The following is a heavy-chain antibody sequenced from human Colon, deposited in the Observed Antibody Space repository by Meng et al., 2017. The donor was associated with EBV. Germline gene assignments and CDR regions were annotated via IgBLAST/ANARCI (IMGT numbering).Heavy chain of an antibody. J-gene: IGHJ4*02. CDR1: GGSFSGYV. D-gene: IGHD3-9*01. Sequence: QVLLHQLGEGLLKPSETLSLTCTVNGGSFSGYVWSWVRQPPGKGMEWIGEVSHPGSANYNPSLKSRVTISVDASEKQFSLRLTSVTAADSAVYYCARVPTTGYKDHWGQGTLVTVSS. CDR3: ARVPTTGYKDH. V-gene: IGHV4-34*01. CDR2: VSHPGSA.